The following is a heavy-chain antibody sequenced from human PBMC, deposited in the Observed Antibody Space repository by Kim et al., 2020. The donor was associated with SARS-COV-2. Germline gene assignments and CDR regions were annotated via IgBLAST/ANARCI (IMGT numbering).Heavy chain of an antibody. V-gene: IGHV4-39*07. J-gene: IGHJ6*02. Sequence: YSTPALKSRVTRSVDTSKNQFSLKLSSVTAADTAVYYCAREGYYYGMDVWGQGTTVTVSS. CDR3: AREGYYYGMDV.